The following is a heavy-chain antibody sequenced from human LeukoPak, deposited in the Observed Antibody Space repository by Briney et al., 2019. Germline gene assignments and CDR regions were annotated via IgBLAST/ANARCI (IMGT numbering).Heavy chain of an antibody. J-gene: IGHJ4*02. D-gene: IGHD2-21*02. CDR1: GFTVSSNY. CDR3: AYCGGDCYSYYFDY. CDR2: IYSGGST. Sequence: GGSLRLSCAASGFTVSSNYMSWVRQAPGKGLEWVSVIYSGGSTYYGDSVKGRFTISRDNSKNTLYLQMNSLRAEDTAVYYCAYCGGDCYSYYFDYWGQGALVTVSS. V-gene: IGHV3-53*01.